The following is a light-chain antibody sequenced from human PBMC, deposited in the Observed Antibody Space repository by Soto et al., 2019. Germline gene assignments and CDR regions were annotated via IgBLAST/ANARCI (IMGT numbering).Light chain of an antibody. Sequence: QSVLTQPPSVSAAPGQKVTISCSGSSSNIGSNSVSWYQQLPNTAPKLIIYDNDKRPSGIPDRFSGSKSGTSATLGITGLQTGDEADYYCGTWEDSLSAGVFGGGTQLTVL. CDR1: SSNIGSNS. CDR3: GTWEDSLSAGV. CDR2: DND. J-gene: IGLJ2*01. V-gene: IGLV1-51*01.